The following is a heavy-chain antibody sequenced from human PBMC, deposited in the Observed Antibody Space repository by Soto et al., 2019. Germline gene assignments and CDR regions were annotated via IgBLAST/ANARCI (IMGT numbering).Heavy chain of an antibody. CDR2: ISTYTGNT. V-gene: IGHV1-18*01. Sequence: QVHLVQSGAEVKKPGASVKVSCKASGYTFTNYDINWVRQAPGQGLEWMGWISTYTGNTNYAQKLQGRVTMTPDTSKSKVYVELRSLGSDDTAVYYCARGYYYGSGRPTPGGMDVWGQGTTVTVSS. D-gene: IGHD3-10*01. J-gene: IGHJ6*02. CDR3: ARGYYYGSGRPTPGGMDV. CDR1: GYTFTNYD.